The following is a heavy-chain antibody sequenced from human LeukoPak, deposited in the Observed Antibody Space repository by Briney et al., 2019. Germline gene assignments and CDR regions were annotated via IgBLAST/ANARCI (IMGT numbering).Heavy chain of an antibody. CDR3: ATRGTYHDY. CDR1: GFTFSDYH. CDR2: MSNSGTTV. V-gene: IGHV3-11*01. J-gene: IGHJ4*02. Sequence: KSGGSLRLSCAASGFTFSDYHMSWIRQAPGKGLEWVSYMSNSGTTVYHADSVKGRFTISRDNAKKSLYLQMNSLRAEDTAVHYCATRGTYHDYWGQGTLVTVSS. D-gene: IGHD3-16*02.